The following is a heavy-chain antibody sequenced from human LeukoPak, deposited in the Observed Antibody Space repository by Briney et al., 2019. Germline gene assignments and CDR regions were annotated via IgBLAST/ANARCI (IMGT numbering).Heavy chain of an antibody. CDR1: GGSFSGYY. CDR3: ARGLRYYDILTGYYTYYFDY. Sequence: SETLSLTCAVYGGSFSGYYWSWIRQPPGKGLEWIGEINHSGSTNYNPSLKSRVTISVDTSKNQLSLKLSSVTAADTAVYYCARGLRYYDILTGYYTYYFDYWGQGTLVTVSS. CDR2: INHSGST. D-gene: IGHD3-9*01. V-gene: IGHV4-34*01. J-gene: IGHJ4*02.